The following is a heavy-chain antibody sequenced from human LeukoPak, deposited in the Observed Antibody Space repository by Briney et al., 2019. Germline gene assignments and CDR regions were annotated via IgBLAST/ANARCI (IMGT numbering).Heavy chain of an antibody. V-gene: IGHV1-18*01. CDR3: ARDMGPVTPTPEYFYYYGMEV. CDR1: GYTFPSYG. J-gene: IGHJ6*02. CDR2: INVHKGNT. D-gene: IGHD2-21*02. Sequence: GASVKVSYKASGYTFPSYGISWVRQAPGQGLEWLGWINVHKGNTEYAQKVQDRVTITTDTSTTTAYMEVRDLTSDDTAVYYCARDMGPVTPTPEYFYYYGMEVWGQGTTVTVSS.